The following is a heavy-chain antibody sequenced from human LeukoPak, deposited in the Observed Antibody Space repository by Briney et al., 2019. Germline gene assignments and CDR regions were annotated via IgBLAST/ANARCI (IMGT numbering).Heavy chain of an antibody. D-gene: IGHD7-27*01. CDR3: ARDNWGIGDY. Sequence: PSETLSLTCTVSGGSISSGSYYWSWIRQPAGKGLEWIGRIYTSGSTNYNPSLKSRVTISVDTSKNQFSLKLSSVTAAGTAVYYCARDNWGIGDYWGQGTLVTVSS. V-gene: IGHV4-61*02. CDR1: GGSISSGSYY. CDR2: IYTSGST. J-gene: IGHJ4*02.